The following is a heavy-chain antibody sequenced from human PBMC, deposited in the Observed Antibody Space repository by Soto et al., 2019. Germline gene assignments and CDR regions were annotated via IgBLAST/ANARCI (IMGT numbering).Heavy chain of an antibody. V-gene: IGHV3-23*01. CDR1: GFTLSTYG. CDR3: ARIRGYWYGLDV. J-gene: IGHJ6*02. Sequence: GGSLRLSCAGSGFTLSTYGMTWVRQAPGKGLEWVSAITGTGGNTYYVASVKGRFTSSRDNSKNMLYLQMNSVRVEDTAVYYCARIRGYWYGLDVWGQGTTVTVSS. CDR2: ITGTGGNT.